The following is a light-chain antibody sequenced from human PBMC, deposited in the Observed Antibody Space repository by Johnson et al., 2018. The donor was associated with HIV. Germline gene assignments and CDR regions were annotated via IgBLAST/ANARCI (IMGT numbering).Light chain of an antibody. Sequence: QSVLTQPPSVSAAPGQKVTISCSGSSSNIGNNYVSWYQQLPGTAPKLLIYYNNKRPSGIPDRFSGSKSGTSATLGITGLQTGDEADYYCGTWDSSLGGVFGTGTKVTVL. V-gene: IGLV1-51*01. CDR1: SSNIGNNY. CDR2: YNN. J-gene: IGLJ1*01. CDR3: GTWDSSLGGV.